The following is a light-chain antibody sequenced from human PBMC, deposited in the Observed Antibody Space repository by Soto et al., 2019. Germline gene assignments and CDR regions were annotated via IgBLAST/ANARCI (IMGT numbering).Light chain of an antibody. V-gene: IGKV1-5*03. CDR2: KAS. CDR3: QQYKAFWT. CDR1: QSISSW. Sequence: DIQMTQSPSTLSASVGDRVTITCRASQSISSWLAWYQQKPGKAPKLLIYKASSLESGVPSRFSGSGSGTEFTLTISNLQPDDFATYYCQQYKAFWTFGQGTRWIS. J-gene: IGKJ1*01.